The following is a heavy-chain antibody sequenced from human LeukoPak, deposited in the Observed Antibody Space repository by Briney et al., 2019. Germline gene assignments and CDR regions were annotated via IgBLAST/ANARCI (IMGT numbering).Heavy chain of an antibody. D-gene: IGHD6-19*01. CDR2: ISTTSSTI. V-gene: IGHV3-48*02. Sequence: PGGSLILSCEASGFTFSSYGMNWVRQAPGKGLEWVSYISTTSSTIYYADSVKGRFTMSRDNAKNSLYLQMDSLRDEDTAVYYCARGKEKWLDHFDYWGQGSLVTVSS. CDR3: ARGKEKWLDHFDY. CDR1: GFTFSSYG. J-gene: IGHJ4*02.